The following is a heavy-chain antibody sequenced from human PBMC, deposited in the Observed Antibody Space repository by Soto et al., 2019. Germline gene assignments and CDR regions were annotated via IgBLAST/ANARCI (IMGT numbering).Heavy chain of an antibody. CDR2: VYYSGTT. Sequence: SETLSLTCSVSGGSVSDKTYYWIWIRQPPWKRLEWIGYVYYSGTTNYNPSLKSRVTISVDTSKNQFSLKLSSVTAADTAVYYCARGRRGVVIMDYYYGMDVWGQGTTVTVSS. D-gene: IGHD3-3*01. CDR1: GGSVSDKTYY. CDR3: ARGRRGVVIMDYYYGMDV. J-gene: IGHJ6*02. V-gene: IGHV4-61*01.